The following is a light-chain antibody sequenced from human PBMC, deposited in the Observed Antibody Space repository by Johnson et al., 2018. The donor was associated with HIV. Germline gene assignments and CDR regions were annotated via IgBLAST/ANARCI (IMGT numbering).Light chain of an antibody. J-gene: IGLJ1*01. Sequence: QSVLTQPPSVSVAPGQKVTISGSGSSSNIGNNYVSWYQQLPGTAPKLLIYENTKRPSGIPDRFSGSKSGTSATLGITGLQTGDEADYYCATWDNSLKGVFGTGTKVTVL. V-gene: IGLV1-51*02. CDR2: ENT. CDR1: SSNIGNNY. CDR3: ATWDNSLKGV.